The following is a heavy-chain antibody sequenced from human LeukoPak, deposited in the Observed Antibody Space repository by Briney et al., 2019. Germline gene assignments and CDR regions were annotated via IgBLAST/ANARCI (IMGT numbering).Heavy chain of an antibody. Sequence: PGGSLRLSCAASGFTFSSYSMNWVRQAPGKGLEWVSYISSSSSTIYYADSVKGRFTISRDNAKNSLYLQMNSLRAEDTAVYYCARVTYDYIWGSYRTPFDYWGQGTLVTVSS. CDR3: ARVTYDYIWGSYRTPFDY. D-gene: IGHD3-16*02. J-gene: IGHJ4*02. CDR2: ISSSSSTI. V-gene: IGHV3-48*04. CDR1: GFTFSSYS.